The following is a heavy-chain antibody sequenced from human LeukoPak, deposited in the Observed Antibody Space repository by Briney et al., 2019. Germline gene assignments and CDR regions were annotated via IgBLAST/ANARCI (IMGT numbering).Heavy chain of an antibody. D-gene: IGHD3-22*01. CDR1: GFTFSAYW. CDR2: IRQDGSAK. CDR3: ARVNIVVGEDY. Sequence: GGSLRLSCAASGFTFSAYWMSWVRQAPGKGLEWVANIRQDGSAKYYLDSVKGRFTISRDNAKNSLYLQMNSLRDEDTAVYYCARVNIVVGEDYWGQGTLVTVS. V-gene: IGHV3-7*01. J-gene: IGHJ4*02.